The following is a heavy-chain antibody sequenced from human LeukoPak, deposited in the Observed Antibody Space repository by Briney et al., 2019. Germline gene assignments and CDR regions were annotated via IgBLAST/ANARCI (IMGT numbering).Heavy chain of an antibody. V-gene: IGHV4-30-2*01. Sequence: LRLSCAASGFTFDDYAMHWVRQAPGKGLEWIGFIYHSGTTYYNPSLKSRLTFSVDKSKNQFSLKLTSVTAADTALYYCARNYYGSGSFVHNWGQGTLVTVSS. CDR3: ARNYYGSGSFVHN. CDR1: GFTFDDYA. J-gene: IGHJ4*02. CDR2: IYHSGTT. D-gene: IGHD3-10*01.